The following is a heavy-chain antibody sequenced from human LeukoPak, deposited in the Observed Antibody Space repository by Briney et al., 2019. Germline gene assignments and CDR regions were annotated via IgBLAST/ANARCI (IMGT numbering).Heavy chain of an antibody. D-gene: IGHD3-22*01. CDR3: AREVWCGSGNCYLHGFDI. CDR2: ISAYNGKT. J-gene: IGHJ3*02. CDR1: GYTFTDYA. Sequence: ASVKVSCKASGYTFTDYAVIWVRQAPGEGLEWMTYISAYNGKTEYAQNIQGRVTVTTDTSTSTAYLELRGLASDDTAVYYCAREVWCGSGNCYLHGFDIWGQGTLVTVAS. V-gene: IGHV1-18*01.